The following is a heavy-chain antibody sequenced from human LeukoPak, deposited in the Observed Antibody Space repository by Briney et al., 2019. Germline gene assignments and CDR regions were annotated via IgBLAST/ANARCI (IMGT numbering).Heavy chain of an antibody. CDR2: IYYSGST. D-gene: IGHD3-22*01. V-gene: IGHV4-31*03. CDR1: GDSISSGGYY. CDR3: ARDLREDSSGNNWFDP. Sequence: PSQTLSLTCTVSGDSISSGGYYWRWIRQHPGKGLEWIGYIYYSGSTYYNPSLKSRVTISVDTSKNQFSLKLSSVTAADTAVYYCARDLREDSSGNNWFDPWGQGTLVTVSS. J-gene: IGHJ5*02.